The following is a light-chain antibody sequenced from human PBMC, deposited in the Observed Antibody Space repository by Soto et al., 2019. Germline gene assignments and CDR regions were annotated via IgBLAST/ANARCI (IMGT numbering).Light chain of an antibody. CDR1: QGISTF. V-gene: IGKV1-9*01. Sequence: DIQSNQSPSFMSASVGDRVTLTCRASQGISTFLAWYQQHPGTAPKRLIYDASNLQSGVPSRFSGSGSGTEGTITISSPQTEDGATYYGQQVNNYPLTFCGGTKVDI. J-gene: IGKJ4*01. CDR3: QQVNNYPLT. CDR2: DAS.